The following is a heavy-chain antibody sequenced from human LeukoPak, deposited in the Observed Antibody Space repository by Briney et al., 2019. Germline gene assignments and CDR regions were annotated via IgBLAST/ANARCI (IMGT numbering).Heavy chain of an antibody. CDR3: ARDPSNTYYDYVWGSSDAFDI. J-gene: IGHJ3*02. CDR1: GFTFGSYS. V-gene: IGHV3-48*01. Sequence: GGSLRLSCAASGFTFGSYSMNWVRQAPGKGLEWVSYISSSSSTIYYADSVKGRFTISRDNAKNSLYLQMNSLRAEDTAVYYCARDPSNTYYDYVWGSSDAFDIWGQGTMVTVSS. CDR2: ISSSSSTI. D-gene: IGHD3-16*01.